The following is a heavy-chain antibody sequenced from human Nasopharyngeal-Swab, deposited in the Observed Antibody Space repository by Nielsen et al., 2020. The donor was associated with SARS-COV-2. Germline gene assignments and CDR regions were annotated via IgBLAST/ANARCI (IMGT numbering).Heavy chain of an antibody. CDR1: GFNFGNFA. J-gene: IGHJ6*02. V-gene: IGHV3-23*01. CDR3: AKDKATFCTSSVCYFGMDV. Sequence: GESLKIPCAASGFNFGNFAMSWVRQAPGKGLEWVATISAYCTSSGISTYYAESVKGRFTISRDSANDILHLQMNSLRAEGSVLYYCAKDKATFCTSSVCYFGMDVWGQGTTVTVSS. CDR2: ISAYCTSSGIST. D-gene: IGHD2-8*01.